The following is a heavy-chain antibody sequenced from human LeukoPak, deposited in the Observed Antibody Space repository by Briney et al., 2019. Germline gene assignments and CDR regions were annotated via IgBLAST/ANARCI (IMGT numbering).Heavy chain of an antibody. V-gene: IGHV3-7*01. CDR2: IKQDGSEK. D-gene: IGHD1-1*01. CDR3: ARDLRDAGGTNDY. J-gene: IGHJ4*02. Sequence: LSGGSLRLSCAASGFTFSSYWMSWVRQAPGKGLEWVANIKQDGSEKYDVYFVKGRFTISRDNAKNSLYLQMNSLRAEDTAVYYCARDLRDAGGTNDYWGQGTLVTVSS. CDR1: GFTFSSYW.